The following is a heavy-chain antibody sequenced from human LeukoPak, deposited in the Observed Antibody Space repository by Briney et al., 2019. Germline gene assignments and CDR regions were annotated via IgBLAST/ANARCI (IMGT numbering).Heavy chain of an antibody. Sequence: ASVKVSCKASGYAFTGYYMHWVRQAPGQRLEWMGWINAGNGNTKYSQEFQGRVTITRDTSASTAYMELSSLRSEDMAVYYCARARSGAGSGYLTGWFDPWGQGTLVTVSS. CDR3: ARARSGAGSGYLTGWFDP. CDR2: INAGNGNT. V-gene: IGHV1-3*03. CDR1: GYAFTGYY. J-gene: IGHJ5*02. D-gene: IGHD3-3*01.